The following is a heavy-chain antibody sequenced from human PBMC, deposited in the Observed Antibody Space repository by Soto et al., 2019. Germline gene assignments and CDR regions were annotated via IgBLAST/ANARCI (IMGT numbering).Heavy chain of an antibody. CDR3: ARDRTTPGAFDI. V-gene: IGHV1-69*13. D-gene: IGHD4-17*01. Sequence: SVKVSCKASGGTFSSYAISWVREAPGQGLEWMGGIIPIFGTANYAQKFQGRVTITADESTSTAYMELSSLRSEDTAVYYCARDRTTPGAFDIWGQGTMVTVSS. J-gene: IGHJ3*02. CDR2: IIPIFGTA. CDR1: GGTFSSYA.